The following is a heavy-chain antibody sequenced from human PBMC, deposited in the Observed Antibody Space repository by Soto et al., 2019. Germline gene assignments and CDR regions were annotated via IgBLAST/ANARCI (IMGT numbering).Heavy chain of an antibody. CDR3: AKSNWFDP. CDR2: IDSDGSST. Sequence: PGKGLVWVSRIDSDGSSTSYADSVKGRFTISRDNAKNTLYLQMNSLRAEDTAVYYCAKSNWFDPWGQGTLVTVSS. J-gene: IGHJ5*02. V-gene: IGHV3-74*01.